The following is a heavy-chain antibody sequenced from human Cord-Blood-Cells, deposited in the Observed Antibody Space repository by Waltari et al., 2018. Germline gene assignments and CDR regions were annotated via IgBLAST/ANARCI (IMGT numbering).Heavy chain of an antibody. CDR1: TFSSYG. D-gene: IGHD7-27*01. Sequence: TFSSYGIHWVRQAPGKGLEWVAVISYDGSNKYYADSVKGRFTISRDNSKNTLYLQMNSLRAEDTAVYYCAKSARKLGGYAFDIWGQGTMVTVSS. CDR2: ISYDGSNK. J-gene: IGHJ3*02. V-gene: IGHV3-30*18. CDR3: AKSARKLGGYAFDI.